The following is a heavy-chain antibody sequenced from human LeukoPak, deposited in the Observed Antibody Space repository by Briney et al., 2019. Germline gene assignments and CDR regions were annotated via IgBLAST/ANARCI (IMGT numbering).Heavy chain of an antibody. D-gene: IGHD5-24*01. J-gene: IGHJ1*01. CDR3: ARRARTPSRRDGYNHKYFQH. Sequence: GGSLRLSCAASGFTFSRYSMNWVRQAPGKGLEWVSSISGSSSYIYYADSVKGRFTISRDNAKNSLYLQMHSLRAEDTAVYYCARRARTPSRRDGYNHKYFQHWGQGTLVTVSS. V-gene: IGHV3-21*01. CDR2: ISGSSSYI. CDR1: GFTFSRYS.